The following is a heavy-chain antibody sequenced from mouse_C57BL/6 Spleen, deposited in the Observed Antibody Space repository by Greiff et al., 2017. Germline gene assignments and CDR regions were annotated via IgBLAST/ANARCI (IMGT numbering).Heavy chain of an antibody. V-gene: IGHV1-50*01. CDR2: IDPSDSYT. CDR1: GYTFTRYW. J-gene: IGHJ3*01. CDR3: ARVGESAY. Sequence: LQQPGAELVKPGASVKLSCKASGYTFTRYWMQWVKQRPGQGLEWIGEIDPSDSYTNYNQKFKGKAPLTVETSSSTAYMQLSSLTSEDSAVYYCARVGESAYWGQGTLVTVSA.